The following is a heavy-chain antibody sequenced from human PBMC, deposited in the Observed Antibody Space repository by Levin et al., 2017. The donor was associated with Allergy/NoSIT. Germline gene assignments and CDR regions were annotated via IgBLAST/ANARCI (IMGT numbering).Heavy chain of an antibody. D-gene: IGHD4-17*01. CDR1: GFTVSNNY. CDR2: IYSGGST. V-gene: IGHV3-53*01. J-gene: IGHJ4*02. Sequence: GSLRLSCAASGFTVSNNYMSWVRQAPGKGLEWVSVIYSGGSTYYADSVKGRFTISRDNSKNTLYLQMNSLRAEDTAVYYCVRGGSRVTSDYWGQGTLVTVSS. CDR3: VRGGSRVTSDY.